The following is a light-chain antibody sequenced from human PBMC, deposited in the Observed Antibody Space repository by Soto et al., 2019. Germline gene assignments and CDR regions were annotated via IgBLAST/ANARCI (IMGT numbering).Light chain of an antibody. Sequence: DIQMTQSPSSLSASVGDRVTITCQASHDISNHLNWYQHKPGKAPTVLIYDASSLEAGVPSRFSGSGSGTNFIFTISSLQPEDVATYYCQKYNSALIFTFGPGTKVDIK. CDR2: DAS. J-gene: IGKJ3*01. CDR1: HDISNH. CDR3: QKYNSALIFT. V-gene: IGKV1-33*01.